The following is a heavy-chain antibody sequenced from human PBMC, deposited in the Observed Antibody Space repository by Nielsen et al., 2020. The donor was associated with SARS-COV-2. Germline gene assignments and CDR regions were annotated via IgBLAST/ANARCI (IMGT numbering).Heavy chain of an antibody. J-gene: IGHJ4*02. CDR1: GGSFSGYY. Sequence: SETLSLTCAVYGGSFSGYYWSWIRQPPGKGLEWIGEINHSGSTNYNPSLKSRVTISVDTSKNQFSLKLSSVTAADTAVYYCARRYSSGWYVFFGYWGQGTLVTVSS. CDR3: ARRYSSGWYVFFGY. CDR2: INHSGST. V-gene: IGHV4-34*01. D-gene: IGHD6-19*01.